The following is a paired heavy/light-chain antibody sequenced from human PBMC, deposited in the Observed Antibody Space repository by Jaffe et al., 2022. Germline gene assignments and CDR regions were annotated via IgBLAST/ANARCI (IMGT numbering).Light chain of an antibody. V-gene: IGKV4-1*01. CDR1: QSVLYTSNNKNY. Sequence: DIVMTQSPDSLAVSLGERATINCKSSQSVLYTSNNKNYLAWYQQKPGQPPRLLIYWASTRESGVPDRFSGSGSGTDFTLTISSLQAEDVAVYYCQQYYNTPRTFGQGTKVGIK. J-gene: IGKJ1*01. CDR2: WAS. CDR3: QQYYNTPRT.
Heavy chain of an antibody. CDR3: ARDPGGGIYSGGAFNI. J-gene: IGHJ3*02. D-gene: IGHD1-26*01. Sequence: QVQLQESGPGLVKPSQTLSLTCTVSGGSISSGSYYWSWIRQSAGKGLEWIGRIYTSGSTDYNPSLKSRVTISIDTSKTHFSLKLSSVTAADTAVYYCARDPGGGIYSGGAFNIWGQGTMVTVSS. CDR1: GGSISSGSYY. V-gene: IGHV4-61*02. CDR2: IYTSGST.